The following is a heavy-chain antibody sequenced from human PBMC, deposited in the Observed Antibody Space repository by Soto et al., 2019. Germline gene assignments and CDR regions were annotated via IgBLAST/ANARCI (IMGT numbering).Heavy chain of an antibody. Sequence: SESRSLTCIVACGSISNHYWSWIRQSPGNGLDWIANMYHSVTTNXXLCLKGRXXISIDSSKNQVSLKLXSGTAAYTAVXYCARGGYRTLAWLDPWGQGTLVTVSS. CDR1: CGSISNHY. V-gene: IGHV4-59*11. CDR3: ARGGYRTLAWLDP. CDR2: MYHSVTT. D-gene: IGHD6-13*01. J-gene: IGHJ5*02.